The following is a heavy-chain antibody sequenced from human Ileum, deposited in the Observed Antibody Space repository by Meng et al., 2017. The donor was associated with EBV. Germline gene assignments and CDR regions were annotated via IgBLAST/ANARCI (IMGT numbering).Heavy chain of an antibody. J-gene: IGHJ4*02. CDR1: GFTFSNYW. V-gene: IGHV3-74*01. D-gene: IGHD2-15*01. CDR3: VRWSRQLVAYDY. CDR2: INGDGSGP. Sequence: EVQVVESGGGLVKPGGSLRLSCAASGFTFSNYWMHWVRQAPGKGLVWVSRINGDGSGPSYEDSVKGRLTLSRDNAQNTLYLQMTSLRAEDTAVYYCVRWSRQLVAYDYWGQGTLVTASS.